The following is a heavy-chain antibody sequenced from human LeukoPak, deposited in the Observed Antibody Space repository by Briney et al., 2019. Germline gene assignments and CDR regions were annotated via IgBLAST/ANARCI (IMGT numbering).Heavy chain of an antibody. Sequence: GGSLRLSCAASGFTFSSYGMSWVRQAPGKGLECVSVISGSGTSTYYADSVKGRFTISRDNSKNSLYLQMNSLRTEDTALYYCAKDTAAADYYFDYWGQGTLVTVSS. CDR1: GFTFSSYG. V-gene: IGHV3-43*02. CDR3: AKDTAAADYYFDY. D-gene: IGHD6-13*01. J-gene: IGHJ4*02. CDR2: ISGSGTST.